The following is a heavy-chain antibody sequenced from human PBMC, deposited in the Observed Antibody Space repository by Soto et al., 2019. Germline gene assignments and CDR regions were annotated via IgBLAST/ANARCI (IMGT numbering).Heavy chain of an antibody. J-gene: IGHJ5*02. CDR1: GYTFTSYY. V-gene: IGHV1-46*01. CDR3: ARDRIAVAGTAFLRYNWFDP. Sequence: ASVKVSCKASGYTFTSYYMHWVRQAPGQGLEWMGIINPSGGSTSYAQKFQGRVTMTRDTSTSTVYMELSSLRSEDTAVYYCARDRIAVAGTAFLRYNWFDPRGKGTLVTVSS. D-gene: IGHD6-19*01. CDR2: INPSGGST.